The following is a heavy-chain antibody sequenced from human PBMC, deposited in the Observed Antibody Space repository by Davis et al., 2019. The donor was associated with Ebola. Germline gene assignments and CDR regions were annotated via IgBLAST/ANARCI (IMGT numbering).Heavy chain of an antibody. CDR2: INAGNGNM. V-gene: IGHV1-3*01. CDR3: ARDTGIRYVSLGY. CDR1: GYTFTDFD. Sequence: AASVKVFCKASGYTFTDFDIHWVRQAPGQGLEWMGWINAGNGNMRYSQKFQGRVTITRDTSASTVYMELSSLRSEDTAVYYCARDTGIRYVSLGYWGQGTLVTVS. J-gene: IGHJ4*02. D-gene: IGHD3-9*01.